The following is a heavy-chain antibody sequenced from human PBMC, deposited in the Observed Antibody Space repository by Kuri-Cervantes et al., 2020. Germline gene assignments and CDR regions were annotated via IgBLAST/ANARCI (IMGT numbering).Heavy chain of an antibody. J-gene: IGHJ6*03. V-gene: IGHV1-69*05. CDR1: GCSFITYA. CDR3: ARGRDYGAYMDV. CDR2: FAPLYASA. D-gene: IGHD4-17*01. Sequence: SSVNVSCKSSGCSFITYAVSWVRRAPGQGLEWVGSFAPLYASANYGLNFQGRVTFTTDESKTTAYMELTSLRDEDTVVYYCARGRDYGAYMDVWGEGTTVTVSS.